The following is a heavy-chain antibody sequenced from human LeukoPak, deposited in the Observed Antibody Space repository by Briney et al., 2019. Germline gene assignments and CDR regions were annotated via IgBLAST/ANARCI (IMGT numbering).Heavy chain of an antibody. CDR1: GYTFTSYG. D-gene: IGHD3-22*01. CDR3: ARATYYYDSSGYDYPGDFDY. V-gene: IGHV1-18*01. CDR2: ISAYNGNT. J-gene: IGHJ4*02. Sequence: ASVKVSCKASGYTFTSYGISWVRQAPGQGLEWMGWISAYNGNTNYAQKLQGRVTMTTDTSTSTAYMELRSLRSDDTAVYYRARATYYYDSSGYDYPGDFDYWGQGTLVTVSS.